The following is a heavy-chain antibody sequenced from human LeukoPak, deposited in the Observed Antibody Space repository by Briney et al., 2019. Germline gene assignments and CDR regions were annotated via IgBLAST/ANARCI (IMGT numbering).Heavy chain of an antibody. CDR1: GFTFSSYW. CDR3: ARDSGYSPNLSVDY. J-gene: IGHJ4*02. D-gene: IGHD5-18*01. CDR2: INSDGSST. V-gene: IGHV3-74*01. Sequence: GGSLRLSCAASGFTFSSYWMHWVRQAPGKGLVWASRINSDGSSTSYADSVKGRFTISRDNAKNTLYLQMNSLRAEDTAVYYCARDSGYSPNLSVDYWGQGTLVTVSS.